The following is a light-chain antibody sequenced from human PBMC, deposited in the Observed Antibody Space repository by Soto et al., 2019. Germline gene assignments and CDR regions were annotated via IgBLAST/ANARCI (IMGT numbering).Light chain of an antibody. J-gene: IGKJ2*01. CDR1: QSVSSY. CDR2: DAS. CDR3: QQHSNWSPYT. Sequence: EIVLTQSPATLSLSPGERATLSCRASQSVSSYLAWYQQKPGQAPRLLIYDASNRATGIPARFSGSGSGTDFTLTISSLEPEDFAVYYCQQHSNWSPYTFGQGTKLEIK. V-gene: IGKV3-11*01.